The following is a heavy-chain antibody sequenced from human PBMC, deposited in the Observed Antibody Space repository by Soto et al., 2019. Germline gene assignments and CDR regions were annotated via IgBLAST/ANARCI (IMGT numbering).Heavy chain of an antibody. Sequence: QVQLVQSGAEAKKPGSSVKVSCKASGGTFSTFAISWVRQAPGQGLEWMGGIIPRFGIINYAQKFQGRVTITADEPTSAAYMELSSLRSDDTAVYYCGVGYPKTTTYRMDVWGQGTTVAVSS. CDR1: GGTFSTFA. J-gene: IGHJ6*02. V-gene: IGHV1-69*01. CDR2: IIPRFGII. D-gene: IGHD4-17*01. CDR3: GVGYPKTTTYRMDV.